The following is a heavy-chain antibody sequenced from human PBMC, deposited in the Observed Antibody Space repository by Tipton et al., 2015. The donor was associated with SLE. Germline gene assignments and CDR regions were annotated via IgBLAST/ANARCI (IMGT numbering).Heavy chain of an antibody. D-gene: IGHD3-3*01. CDR3: ARGRLGAIRTLDWYFDL. CDR1: EFTISAYP. J-gene: IGHJ2*01. Sequence: RSLRLSCAASEFTISAYPMDWFRQASGKGLEWLAVIWFDGSNKYYSDSVKGRFTISRDNSKNTLFLQMNRLRAEDTAVYYCARGRLGAIRTLDWYFDLWGRGTLVTVSS. V-gene: IGHV3-33*01. CDR2: IWFDGSNK.